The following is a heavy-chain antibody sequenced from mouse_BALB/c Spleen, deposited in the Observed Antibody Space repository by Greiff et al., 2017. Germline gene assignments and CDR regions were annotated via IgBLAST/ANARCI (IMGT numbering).Heavy chain of an antibody. J-gene: IGHJ4*01. CDR3: ARDGYYVPYYYAMDY. Sequence: VQLKESGPELVKPGASMKISCKASGYSFTGYTMNWVKQSHGKNLEWIGLINPYNGGTSYNQKFKGKATLTVDKSSSTAYMELLSLTSEDSAVYYCARDGYYVPYYYAMDYWGQGTSVTVSS. CDR2: INPYNGGT. CDR1: GYSFTGYT. D-gene: IGHD2-3*01. V-gene: IGHV1-18*01.